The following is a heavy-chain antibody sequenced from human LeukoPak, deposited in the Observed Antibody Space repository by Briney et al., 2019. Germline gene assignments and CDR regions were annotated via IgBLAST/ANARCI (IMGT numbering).Heavy chain of an antibody. D-gene: IGHD3-10*01. CDR1: GFTFSSYA. V-gene: IGHV3-23*01. Sequence: GGSLRLSCAASGFTFSSYAMSWVRQAPGKGLEWVSAISGSGGSTYYADSVKGRFTISRDNSKNTLYLQMNSLRAEDTAVYYCAGLLWFGELPPNWFDLWGQGTLVTVSS. CDR2: ISGSGGST. CDR3: AGLLWFGELPPNWFDL. J-gene: IGHJ5*02.